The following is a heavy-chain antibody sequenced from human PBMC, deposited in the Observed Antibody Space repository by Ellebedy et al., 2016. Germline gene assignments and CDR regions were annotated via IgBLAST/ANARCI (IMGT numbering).Heavy chain of an antibody. CDR3: ARPDSEDNYMDV. CDR2: IWNDGSNK. Sequence: GESLKISXEASGFTFSVYFMHWVRQAPGKGLEWVAVIWNDGSNKDYAASVKGRFTISRDDSKNTLYLQMNSLRGEDTAVYYCARPDSEDNYMDVWGKGTAVTVSS. CDR1: GFTFSVYF. J-gene: IGHJ6*03. V-gene: IGHV3-33*01.